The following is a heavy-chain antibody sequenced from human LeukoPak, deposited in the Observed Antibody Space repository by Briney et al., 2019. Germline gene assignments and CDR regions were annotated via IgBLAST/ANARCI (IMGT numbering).Heavy chain of an antibody. J-gene: IGHJ6*03. CDR1: GFTFSSYS. V-gene: IGHV3-21*01. D-gene: IGHD2-15*01. Sequence: GGSLRLSCAASGFTFSSYSMNWVRQAPGKGLEWVSSISSSSSYIYYADSVKGRFTISRDNAKNSLYLQMNSLRAEDTAVYYCARGYCSGGSCYFHYYYMDVWGKGTTVTVSS. CDR3: ARGYCSGGSCYFHYYYMDV. CDR2: ISSSSSYI.